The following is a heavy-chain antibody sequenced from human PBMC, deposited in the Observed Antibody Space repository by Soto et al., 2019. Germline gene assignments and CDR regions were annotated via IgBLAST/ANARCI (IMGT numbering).Heavy chain of an antibody. V-gene: IGHV3-13*01. CDR3: ARAYYYDSSPAGYFDY. D-gene: IGHD3-22*01. J-gene: IGHJ4*02. Sequence: GGSLRLSCAASGFTFSSYDMHWVRQATGKGLEWVSAIGTAGDTYYPGSVKGRFTISRENAKNSLYLQMNSLRAEDTAFYYCARAYYYDSSPAGYFDYWGQGTLVTVSS. CDR1: GFTFSSYD. CDR2: IGTAGDT.